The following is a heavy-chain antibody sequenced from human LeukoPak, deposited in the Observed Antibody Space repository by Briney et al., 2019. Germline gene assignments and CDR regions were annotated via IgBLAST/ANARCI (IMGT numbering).Heavy chain of an antibody. CDR1: GGSISSGDYY. CDR2: IYYSGST. V-gene: IGHV4-30-4*08. CDR3: ARDYYDSSGYYYIPFDY. J-gene: IGHJ4*02. Sequence: SQTLSLTCTVSGGSISSGDYYWSWIRQAPGKGLEWIGYIYYSGSTYYNPSLKSRVTISVDTSKNQFSLKLSSVTAADTAVYYCARDYYDSSGYYYIPFDYWGQGTLVTVSS. D-gene: IGHD3-22*01.